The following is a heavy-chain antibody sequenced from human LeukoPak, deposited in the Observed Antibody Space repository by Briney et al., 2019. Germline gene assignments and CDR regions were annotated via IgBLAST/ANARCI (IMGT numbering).Heavy chain of an antibody. V-gene: IGHV4-59*11. D-gene: IGHD4-17*01. Sequence: SETLSLTCAVSGDSFSSHYWTWIRQPPGGGLEWIGYISYIGTTNYNPSLKSRVTISIDTSKNQFSLRLSSVTTADTAVYYCARDLVTVTKGFDIWGLGTMVSVSS. CDR2: ISYIGTT. CDR3: ARDLVTVTKGFDI. J-gene: IGHJ3*02. CDR1: GDSFSSHY.